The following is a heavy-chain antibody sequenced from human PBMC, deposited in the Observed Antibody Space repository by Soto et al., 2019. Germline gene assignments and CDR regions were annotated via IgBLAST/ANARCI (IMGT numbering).Heavy chain of an antibody. D-gene: IGHD3-3*01. J-gene: IGHJ3*02. CDR2: INENGRT. CDR1: GGSVNNYY. CDR3: ARDRGRVSALDI. V-gene: IGHV4-59*02. Sequence: QVQLLESGPGLVKPSETLSLTCTVSGGSVNNYYWTWIRQFPGKGLEWIGYINENGRTNYNPSLEGRLNISIDTSGNQFSLRLSSVTAADTAIYYCARDRGRVSALDIWGQGTKVTVSS.